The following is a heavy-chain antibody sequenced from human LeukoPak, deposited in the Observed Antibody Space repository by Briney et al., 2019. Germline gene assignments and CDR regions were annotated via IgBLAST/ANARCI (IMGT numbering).Heavy chain of an antibody. V-gene: IGHV4-4*07. CDR3: ARTRDTALNYFDV. D-gene: IGHD5-18*01. Sequence: PLETLSLTCSVSSGSIIRYHWSWIRQPAGKGLEWIGRLGTSGSPNYNPSLKSRVTMSVDTSKNQLSLKLSSVTGADTAVYYCARTRDTALNYFDVWGRGTLVTVSS. J-gene: IGHJ2*01. CDR2: LGTSGSP. CDR1: SGSIIRYH.